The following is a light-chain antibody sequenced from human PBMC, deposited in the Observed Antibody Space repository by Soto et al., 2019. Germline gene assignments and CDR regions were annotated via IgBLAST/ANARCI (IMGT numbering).Light chain of an antibody. CDR1: QSISNY. CDR2: AAS. V-gene: IGKV1-39*01. Sequence: DIQMTQSPSSLSASVGDRVTITCRASQSISNYLNWYQQKPGKAPKLLIYAASSLQSGVPSRFSGSGSGTEFTLTISSLQPEDVATYSCQQSYASLFTFGPGTNVDI. CDR3: QQSYASLFT. J-gene: IGKJ3*01.